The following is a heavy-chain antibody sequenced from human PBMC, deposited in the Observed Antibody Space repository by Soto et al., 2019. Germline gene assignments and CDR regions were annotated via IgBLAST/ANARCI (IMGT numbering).Heavy chain of an antibody. CDR2: INHRGGT. J-gene: IGHJ4*02. CDR1: GGSFSDYY. V-gene: IGHV4-34*01. Sequence: PSETLSLTCAVFGGSFSDYYWSWIRQPPGKGLEWLGEINHRGGTNYNPSLKSRVTISVDTSKNQFSLKLSSVTAADTAVYYCARSDGRYWGQGTLVTVSS. CDR3: ARSDGRY.